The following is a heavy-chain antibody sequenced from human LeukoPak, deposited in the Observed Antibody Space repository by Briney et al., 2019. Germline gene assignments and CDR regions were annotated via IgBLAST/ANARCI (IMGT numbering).Heavy chain of an antibody. D-gene: IGHD2-2*02. CDR2: INPNSGGT. CDR1: GYTFTGYY. CDR3: ARDRVYCSSTSCYIYYYYMDV. J-gene: IGHJ6*03. V-gene: IGHV1-2*02. Sequence: ASVKVSCKASGYTFTGYYMHWVRQAPGQGLEWMGWINPNSGGTNYAQKFQGRVTMTRDTSTSTAYMELSRLRSDDTAVYYCARDRVYCSSTSCYIYYYYMDVWGKGTTVTVSS.